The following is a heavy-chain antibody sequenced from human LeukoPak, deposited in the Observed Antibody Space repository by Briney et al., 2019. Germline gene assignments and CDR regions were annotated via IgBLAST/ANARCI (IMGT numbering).Heavy chain of an antibody. J-gene: IGHJ6*02. CDR3: ARDLYYDFRSGYYTGPYYYYGMDV. CDR2: INTNTGNP. V-gene: IGHV7-4-1*02. Sequence: ASVKVSCKASGYTFTSYAMNWVRQAPGQGLEWMGWINTNTGNPTYAQGFTGRFVFSLDTSVSTAYLQISSLKAEDTAVYYCARDLYYDFRSGYYTGPYYYYGMDVWGQGTTVTVSS. CDR1: GYTFTSYA. D-gene: IGHD3-3*01.